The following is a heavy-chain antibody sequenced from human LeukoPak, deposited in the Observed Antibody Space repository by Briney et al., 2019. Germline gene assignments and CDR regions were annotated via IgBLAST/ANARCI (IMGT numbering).Heavy chain of an antibody. J-gene: IGHJ4*02. CDR1: GGSFSGYY. Sequence: TSETLSLTCAVYGGSFSGYYWSWIRQPPGKGLEWIGEINHSGSTNYNPSLKSRVTISVDTSKNQFSLKLSSVTAADTAVYYCARERCSSTTCYYDYWGQGTLVTVSS. CDR2: INHSGST. V-gene: IGHV4-34*01. D-gene: IGHD2-2*01. CDR3: ARERCSSTTCYYDY.